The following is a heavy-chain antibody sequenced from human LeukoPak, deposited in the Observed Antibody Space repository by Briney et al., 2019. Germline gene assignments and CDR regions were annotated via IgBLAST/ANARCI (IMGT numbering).Heavy chain of an antibody. V-gene: IGHV1-69*13. CDR3: ARDVPLYDSSGPLDY. CDR1: GGTFSSYA. CDR2: IIPIFGTA. Sequence: GASVKVSCKASGGTFSSYAISWVRQAPGQGLEWMGGIIPIFGTANYAQKFQGRVTITADESTSTAYMELSSLRSEDTAVYYCARDVPLYDSSGPLDYWGQGTLVTVSS. J-gene: IGHJ4*02. D-gene: IGHD3-22*01.